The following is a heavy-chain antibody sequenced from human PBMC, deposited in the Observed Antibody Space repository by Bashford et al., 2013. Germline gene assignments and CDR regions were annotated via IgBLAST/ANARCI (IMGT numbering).Heavy chain of an antibody. CDR3: TRPSIAAAADDY. D-gene: IGHD6-13*01. CDR2: IRSKANSYAT. J-gene: IGHJ4*02. Sequence: GGSLRLSCAASGFTFSGSAMHWVRQASGKGLEWVGRIRSKANSYATAYAASVKGRFTISRDDSKNTAYLQMNSLKTEDTAVYYCTRPSIAAAADDYWGQGTLVTVSS. CDR1: GFTFSGSA. V-gene: IGHV3-73*01.